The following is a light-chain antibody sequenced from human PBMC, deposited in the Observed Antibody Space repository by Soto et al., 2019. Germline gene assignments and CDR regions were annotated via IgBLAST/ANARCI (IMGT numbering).Light chain of an antibody. CDR1: QSVNSAY. Sequence: EIVLTQSPGTLSLSPGERATLSCRASQSVNSAYLAWYQQKPGQTPRLLMYGTFNRATAIPDRFSGSGSGTAFTLTISRLEPEDFAVYYCQQYSSSPPYTFGQGTKLEI. CDR3: QQYSSSPPYT. CDR2: GTF. J-gene: IGKJ2*01. V-gene: IGKV3-20*01.